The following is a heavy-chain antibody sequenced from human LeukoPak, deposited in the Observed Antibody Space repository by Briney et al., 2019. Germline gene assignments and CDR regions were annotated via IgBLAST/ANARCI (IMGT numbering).Heavy chain of an antibody. CDR1: EFTVSVNY. CDR3: TRVYFEWEFQGGFDY. Sequence: PGGSLRLSCAASEFTVSVNYMSWVRQAPGKGLEWVGFIRSKAYGGTTEYAASVKGRFTISRDDSKSIAYLQMNSLKTEDTAVYYCTRVYFEWEFQGGFDYWGQGTLVTVSS. V-gene: IGHV3-49*04. J-gene: IGHJ4*02. CDR2: IRSKAYGGTT. D-gene: IGHD1-26*01.